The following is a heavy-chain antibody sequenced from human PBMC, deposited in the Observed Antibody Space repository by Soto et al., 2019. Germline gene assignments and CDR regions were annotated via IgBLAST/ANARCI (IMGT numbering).Heavy chain of an antibody. Sequence: QLKKPGPGLGRPWETLSVTCMASGGSIRGINSNGAWFGQPPGKGLGWIGSFTYIGTTYQNPSLRSRLTISADTAMNQFSLNLRSVTAADTAVYYCGMDTHSPSRFDYWGQGTPAIVSS. CDR2: FTYIGTT. CDR3: GMDTHSPSRFDY. CDR1: GGSIRGINS. D-gene: IGHD2-8*01. V-gene: IGHV4-39*01. J-gene: IGHJ4*02.